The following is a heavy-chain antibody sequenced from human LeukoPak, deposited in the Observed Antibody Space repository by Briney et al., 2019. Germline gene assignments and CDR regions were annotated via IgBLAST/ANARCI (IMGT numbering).Heavy chain of an antibody. Sequence: PSETLSLTCAVYGGSLNGHYWSWIRHSPGKGLEWIGEGDDSGGTKFNPSLKSRVSISADTSKNQFSLKLTSMTAADTAVYYCAKNGQSGFSFDPWAREPWSPSPQ. V-gene: IGHV4-34*01. J-gene: IGHJ5*02. D-gene: IGHD3-3*01. CDR3: AKNGQSGFSFDP. CDR1: GGSLNGHY. CDR2: GDDSGGT.